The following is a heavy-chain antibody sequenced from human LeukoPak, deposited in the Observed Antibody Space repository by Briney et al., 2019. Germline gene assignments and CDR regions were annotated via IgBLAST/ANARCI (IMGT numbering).Heavy chain of an antibody. Sequence: AGGSLRLSCAASGFNFSIYSMNWVRQAPGKGLEWVSYITRSSTTIYYADSVKGRFTISRDNAKNSLYLQMNSLRVEDTAVYYCARDPDYYDSSGDYWGQGTLVTVSS. J-gene: IGHJ4*02. D-gene: IGHD3-22*01. V-gene: IGHV3-48*01. CDR1: GFNFSIYS. CDR2: ITRSSTTI. CDR3: ARDPDYYDSSGDY.